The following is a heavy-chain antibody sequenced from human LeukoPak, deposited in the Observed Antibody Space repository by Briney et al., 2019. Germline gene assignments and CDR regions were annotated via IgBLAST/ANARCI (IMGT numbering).Heavy chain of an antibody. D-gene: IGHD2-8*01. CDR2: IYSSGST. CDR3: ARTSPKNGAFDI. V-gene: IGHV4-4*07. Sequence: PSETLSLTCTVSGGSISSYYWSWIRQPAGKGLEWIGRIYSSGSTNYNPSLNSRVTMSVDTSKNQFSLKLTSVTAADTAVYYCARTSPKNGAFDIWGQGTTVTVSS. CDR1: GGSISSYY. J-gene: IGHJ3*02.